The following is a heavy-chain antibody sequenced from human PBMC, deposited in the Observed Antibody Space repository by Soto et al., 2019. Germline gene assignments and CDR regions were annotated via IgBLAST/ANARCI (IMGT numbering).Heavy chain of an antibody. CDR1: GFTFSSYA. CDR3: AKALGCSISATCAYFDY. Sequence: EVQLLESGGGLVQPGGSLRLSCAASGFTFSSYAMSWVRQAPGKGLEWVSGIGRSGGDTYYADSVMGRFSISRDNSKDTMCLQINSLRAEDTSIYFGAKALGCSISATCAYFDYWCQGTLVTVSS. J-gene: IGHJ4*02. CDR2: IGRSGGDT. V-gene: IGHV3-23*01. D-gene: IGHD1-26*01.